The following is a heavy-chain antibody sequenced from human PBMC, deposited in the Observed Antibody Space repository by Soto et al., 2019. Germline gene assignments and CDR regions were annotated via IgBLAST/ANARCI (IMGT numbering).Heavy chain of an antibody. V-gene: IGHV1-24*01. D-gene: IGHD1-20*01. CDR2: FDPEDGET. J-gene: IGHJ6*02. CDR1: GYTLTELS. CDR3: ARSWRYGHYYYYGMDV. Sequence: ASVKVSCKVSGYTLTELSVHWVRQAPGKGLEWMGGFDPEDGETIYAQKFQGRVTMTEDTSTDTAYMELSSLRSEDTAVYYCARSWRYGHYYYYGMDVWGQGTTVTVSS.